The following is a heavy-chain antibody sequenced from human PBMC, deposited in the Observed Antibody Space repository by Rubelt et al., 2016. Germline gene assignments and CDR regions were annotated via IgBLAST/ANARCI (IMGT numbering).Heavy chain of an antibody. CDR2: IKQDGTEK. Sequence: GGSLRLSCAASGFSFSSSWMTWVRQAPGKGLEWVANIKQDGTEKYYVDSVKGRFTISRDNAKTSLYLQMNSLRADDTAVYYCARAKLRFLEWTYNWFDPWGQGTLVTVSS. V-gene: IGHV3-7*04. CDR3: ARAKLRFLEWTYNWFDP. D-gene: IGHD3-3*01. CDR1: GFSFSSSW. J-gene: IGHJ5*02.